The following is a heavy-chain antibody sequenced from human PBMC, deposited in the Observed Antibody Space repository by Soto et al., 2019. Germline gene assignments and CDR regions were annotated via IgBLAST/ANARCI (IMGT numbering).Heavy chain of an antibody. Sequence: SETLSLTCAVYGGSFSGHSWTWIRQSPGKGLEWIGDINHSGRVNYSPSLKSRVTISLDTSKNQFSLTLSAVTAADTAMYYCSTRAYDTSGYYRFDPWGQGTLVTVSS. J-gene: IGHJ5*01. V-gene: IGHV4-34*01. D-gene: IGHD3-22*01. CDR1: GGSFSGHS. CDR2: INHSGRV. CDR3: STRAYDTSGYYRFDP.